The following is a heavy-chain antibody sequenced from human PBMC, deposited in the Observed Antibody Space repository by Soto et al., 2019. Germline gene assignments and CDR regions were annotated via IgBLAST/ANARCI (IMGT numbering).Heavy chain of an antibody. V-gene: IGHV4-4*07. CDR3: ARGFTPPGAPAWYYFDF. D-gene: IGHD2-15*01. CDR1: GASITGSSY. CDR2: FSLSGTT. Sequence: SETLSLTCTVSGASITGSSYWSWIRQPAGKGLEWIGRFSLSGTTNYNPSLRSRVTMSADVSKNQFSLRLTSVTAADTALYYCARGFTPPGAPAWYYFDFWGQGTLVTVSS. J-gene: IGHJ4*02.